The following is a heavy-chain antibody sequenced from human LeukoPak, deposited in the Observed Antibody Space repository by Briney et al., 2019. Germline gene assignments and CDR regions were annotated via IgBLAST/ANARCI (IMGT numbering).Heavy chain of an antibody. D-gene: IGHD5-18*01. Sequence: GGSLRLSCAAYGFTFSDYYMSWIRQAPGKGLEWVSYISSSSSYTNYADSVKGRFTISRDNAKNSLYLQMNSLRAEDTAVYYCARVNTAMVTRAAFDIWGQGTMVTVSS. J-gene: IGHJ3*02. CDR3: ARVNTAMVTRAAFDI. CDR2: ISSSSSYT. CDR1: GFTFSDYY. V-gene: IGHV3-11*06.